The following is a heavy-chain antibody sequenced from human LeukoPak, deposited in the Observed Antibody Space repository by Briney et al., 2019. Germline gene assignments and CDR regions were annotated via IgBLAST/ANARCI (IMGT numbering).Heavy chain of an antibody. CDR1: GFTFSSYW. Sequence: GGSLRLSCAASGFTFSSYWMSWVRQAPGKGLEWVANIKQDGSEKYYVDSVKGRFTISRDNAKNSLYLQMNSLRAEDTAVYYCAREMPGIAAAGDDWGQGTLVTVSS. D-gene: IGHD6-13*01. CDR2: IKQDGSEK. J-gene: IGHJ4*02. CDR3: AREMPGIAAAGDD. V-gene: IGHV3-7*01.